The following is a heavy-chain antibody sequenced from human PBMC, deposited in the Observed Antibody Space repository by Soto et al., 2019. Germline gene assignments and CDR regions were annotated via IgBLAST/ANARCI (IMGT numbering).Heavy chain of an antibody. Sequence: SGGSLRLSCAASGFTFSDYYMSWIRQAPGKGLEWVSYISSSGSTIYYADSVKGRFTISRDNAKNSLYLQMNSLRAEDTAVYYCAKDRRYPDDVFDVWGQGIMVTVSS. J-gene: IGHJ3*01. CDR2: ISSSGSTI. CDR3: AKDRRYPDDVFDV. V-gene: IGHV3-11*01. D-gene: IGHD2-2*02. CDR1: GFTFSDYY.